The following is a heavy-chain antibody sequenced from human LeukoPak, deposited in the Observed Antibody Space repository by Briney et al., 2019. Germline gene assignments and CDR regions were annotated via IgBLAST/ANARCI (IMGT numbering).Heavy chain of an antibody. CDR1: GGSFSGYY. CDR2: INHSGST. J-gene: IGHJ6*04. D-gene: IGHD2-2*01. V-gene: IGHV4-34*01. CDR3: ARGLRIVVGYYYYGMDV. Sequence: PSETLSLTCAVYGGSFSGYYWSWIHQPPGKGLEWIGEINHSGSTNYNPSLKSRVTISVDTSKNQFSLKLSSVTAADTAVYYCARGLRIVVGYYYYGMDVWGKGTTVTVSS.